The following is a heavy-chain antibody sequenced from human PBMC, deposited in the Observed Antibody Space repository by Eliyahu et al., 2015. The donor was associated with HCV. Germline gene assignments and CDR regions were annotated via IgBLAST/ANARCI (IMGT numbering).Heavy chain of an antibody. J-gene: IGHJ4*02. D-gene: IGHD3-16*01. Sequence: QVQLQKSGPGLVKPSETLSLTCTVSGGSISSYYWSWIRQPPGKGLEWIGYVFFSGSTHYNPPLKSRVTISVDTSKNQFSLRLSSVTAADTAVYYCARDRGGGHLDYWGQGTLVTVSS. CDR3: ARDRGGGHLDY. V-gene: IGHV4-59*01. CDR1: GGSISSYY. CDR2: VFFSGST.